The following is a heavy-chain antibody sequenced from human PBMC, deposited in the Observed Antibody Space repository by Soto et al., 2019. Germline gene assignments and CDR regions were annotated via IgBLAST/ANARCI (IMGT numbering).Heavy chain of an antibody. V-gene: IGHV3-9*01. CDR1: GFTFDDYA. CDR2: ISWNSGSI. Sequence: PGGSLRLSCAASGFTFDDYAMHWVRQAPGKGLEWVSGISWNSGSIGYADSVKGRFTISRDNAKNSLYLQMNSLRAEDTALYYCAKDFGDGNYYFDYWGQGTLVTVSS. J-gene: IGHJ4*02. CDR3: AKDFGDGNYYFDY. D-gene: IGHD3-10*01.